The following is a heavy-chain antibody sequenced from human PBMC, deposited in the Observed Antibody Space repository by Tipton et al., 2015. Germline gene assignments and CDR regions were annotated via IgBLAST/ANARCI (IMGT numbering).Heavy chain of an antibody. J-gene: IGHJ6*02. V-gene: IGHV4-59*12. CDR2: IYYSGST. D-gene: IGHD6-19*01. CDR3: ASRGAGTSHYAMDV. CDR1: GGSISSYY. Sequence: TLSLTCTVSGGSISSYYWSWIRQPPGKGLEWIGYIYYSGSTNYNPSLKSRVTISVDTSKNQFSLKLSSVTAADTAVYYCASRGAGTSHYAMDVWGQGTTVTVSS.